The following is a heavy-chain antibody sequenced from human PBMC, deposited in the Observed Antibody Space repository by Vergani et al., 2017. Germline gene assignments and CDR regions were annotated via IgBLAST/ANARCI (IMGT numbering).Heavy chain of an antibody. J-gene: IGHJ4*02. D-gene: IGHD1-20*01. V-gene: IGHV4-4*02. Sequence: QGQLVESGGGLVKPGGSLRLSCAASRFDFSDYYMSWIRQTPGKGLEWIGEIYHSGSTNYNPSLKSRVTISVDKSKNQFSLKLSSVTAADTAVYYCAREGNWNAIDYWGQGTLVTVSS. CDR2: IYHSGST. CDR1: RFDFSDYY. CDR3: AREGNWNAIDY.